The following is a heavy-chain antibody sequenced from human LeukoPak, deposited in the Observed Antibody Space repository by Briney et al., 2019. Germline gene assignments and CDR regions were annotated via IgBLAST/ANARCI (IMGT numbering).Heavy chain of an antibody. D-gene: IGHD6-6*01. CDR1: GFTFSSYA. Sequence: GGSLRLSCAASGFTFSSYAMSWVRQAPGKGLEGVSVISGSGGSTYYADSVKGRFTISRDNSRNTLYLQMNSLRAEDTAVYYCAKDRRSRSSSSRGAFDYWGQGTLVTVSS. CDR3: AKDRRSRSSSSRGAFDY. V-gene: IGHV3-23*01. CDR2: ISGSGGST. J-gene: IGHJ4*02.